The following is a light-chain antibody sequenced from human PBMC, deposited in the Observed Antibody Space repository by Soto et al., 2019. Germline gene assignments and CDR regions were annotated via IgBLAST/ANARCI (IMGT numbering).Light chain of an antibody. V-gene: IGKV1-27*01. CDR3: QKYSSVPV. CDR1: KGIRNF. CDR2: AAS. J-gene: IGKJ3*01. Sequence: DIQMTQSPTSLSASLGDRVTITCRARKGIRNFVAWYRQKPGKAPNLLTYAASILQSGVPSRFSGSGSGTDFTLTINSLQPEDVATYSCQKYSSVPVFGPGTKVEIK.